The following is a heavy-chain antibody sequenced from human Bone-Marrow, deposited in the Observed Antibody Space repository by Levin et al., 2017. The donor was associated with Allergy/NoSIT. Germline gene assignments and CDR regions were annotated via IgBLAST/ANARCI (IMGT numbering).Heavy chain of an antibody. CDR1: GFTFSSYA. CDR2: ISYDGSNK. V-gene: IGHV3-30*04. D-gene: IGHD3-10*01. CDR3: ARIGRGTPLDY. J-gene: IGHJ4*02. Sequence: SCAASGFTFSSYAMHWVRQAPGKGLEWVAVISYDGSNKYYADSVKGRFTISRDNSKNTLYLQMNSLRAEDTAVYYCARIGRGTPLDYWGQGTLVTVSS.